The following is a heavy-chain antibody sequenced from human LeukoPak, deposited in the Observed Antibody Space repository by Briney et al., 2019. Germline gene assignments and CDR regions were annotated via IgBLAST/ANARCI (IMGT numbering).Heavy chain of an antibody. CDR3: ARDLGVYCSSTSCSSVY. V-gene: IGHV1-2*02. Sequence: ASVKVSCKASGYTFTGYYMHWVRHAPGQGLEWMGWINPNSGGTNYAQKFQGRVTMTRDTSISTAYMELSRLRSDDTAVYYCARDLGVYCSSTSCSSVYWGEGSLVTVSS. CDR1: GYTFTGYY. J-gene: IGHJ4*02. D-gene: IGHD2-2*01. CDR2: INPNSGGT.